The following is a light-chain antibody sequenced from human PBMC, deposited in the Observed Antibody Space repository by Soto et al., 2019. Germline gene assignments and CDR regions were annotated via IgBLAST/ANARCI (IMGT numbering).Light chain of an antibody. CDR1: QSVSSSN. CDR3: QRYSSSLT. J-gene: IGKJ4*01. V-gene: IGKV3-20*01. CDR2: SAS. Sequence: EVVLTQSPGTLSLSPGERATLSCRASQSVSSSNLAWYQQKPGQGPRLLIYSASSRASGIPDRFSGSGSGTDFTLTISRLEPEDFAVYYCQRYSSSLTLGGGTKVDIK.